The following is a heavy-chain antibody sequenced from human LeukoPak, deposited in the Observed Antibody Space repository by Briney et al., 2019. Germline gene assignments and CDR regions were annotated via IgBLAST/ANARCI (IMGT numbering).Heavy chain of an antibody. Sequence: ASVKVSYKASGYSFTNYGVHWVRQAPGQRLEWMGWIYIGNGNTKYSQNFQGRVTITRDTSASTAYMELSSLRSEDTAVYYCARDPRMRWEFGEIISPCFDPWGQGTLVTVSS. V-gene: IGHV1-3*04. CDR2: IYIGNGNT. J-gene: IGHJ5*02. D-gene: IGHD3-10*01. CDR3: ARDPRMRWEFGEIISPCFDP. CDR1: GYSFTNYG.